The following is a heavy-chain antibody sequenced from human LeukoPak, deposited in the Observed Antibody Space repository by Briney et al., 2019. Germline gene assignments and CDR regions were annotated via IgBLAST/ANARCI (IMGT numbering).Heavy chain of an antibody. CDR1: ASTFSSYS. J-gene: IGHJ3*02. CDR2: ISSSSSYI. D-gene: IGHD3-3*01. Sequence: GGSLRPSCAASASTFSSYSMNWARQAPGNGLEWVSSISSSSSYINYADSVKGRFTISRDNAKNSLYLQMNSLRAEDTAVYYCARDLTYYDFWSGYLGDAFDIWGQGTMVTVSS. V-gene: IGHV3-21*01. CDR3: ARDLTYYDFWSGYLGDAFDI.